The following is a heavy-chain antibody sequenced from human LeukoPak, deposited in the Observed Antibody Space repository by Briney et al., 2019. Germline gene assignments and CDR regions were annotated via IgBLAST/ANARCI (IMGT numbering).Heavy chain of an antibody. CDR3: GRDVPSA. Sequence: RGSLRLSWRASGFTLDNLEMNWVRQAAGKGLEWNSYIRTVSSKIYYADSVKGRCTIARDNVKNTLYLQMKSLRIEDTAVEYFGRDVPSAWG. CDR2: IRTVSSKI. V-gene: IGHV3-48*03. CDR1: GFTLDNLE. J-gene: IGHJ5*01. D-gene: IGHD6-19*01.